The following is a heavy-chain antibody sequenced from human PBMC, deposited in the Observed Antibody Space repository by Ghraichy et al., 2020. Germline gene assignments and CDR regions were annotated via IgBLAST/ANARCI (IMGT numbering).Heavy chain of an antibody. Sequence: GGSLRLSCAASGFTFSSYSMNWVRQAPGKGLEWVSYISSSSSTIYYADSVKGRFTISRDNAKNSLYLQMNSLRDEDTAVYYCARLRGYSYGTGPRPFYYYYYGMDVWGQGTTVTVSS. V-gene: IGHV3-48*02. CDR1: GFTFSSYS. CDR2: ISSSSSTI. CDR3: ARLRGYSYGTGPRPFYYYYYGMDV. D-gene: IGHD5-18*01. J-gene: IGHJ6*02.